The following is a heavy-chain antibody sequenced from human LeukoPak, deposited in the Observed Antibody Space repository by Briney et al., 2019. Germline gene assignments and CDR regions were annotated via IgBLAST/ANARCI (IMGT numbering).Heavy chain of an antibody. CDR3: ARSIAAAGTVWFDP. CDR2: IYHSGST. D-gene: IGHD6-13*01. Sequence: SGTLSLTCDVSGYSVSSGYWWSWVRQPPGKGLEWIGEIYHSGSTNYNPSLKSRVTISVDKSKNQFSLKLSSVTAADTAVYYCARSIAAAGTVWFDPWGQGTLVTVSS. V-gene: IGHV4-4*02. CDR1: GYSVSSGYW. J-gene: IGHJ5*02.